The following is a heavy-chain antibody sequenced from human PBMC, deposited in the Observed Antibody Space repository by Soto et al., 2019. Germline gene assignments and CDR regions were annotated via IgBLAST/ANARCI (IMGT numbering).Heavy chain of an antibody. Sequence: GESLKISCKGSGYSFAGYWITWVRQKPGKGLEWMGRIDPSDSQTYYSPSFRGHVTISVTKCITTVFLQWSSLRASDTAMYYCARQIYDSDTGPNFQYYFDSWGQGTPVTVSS. CDR3: ARQIYDSDTGPNFQYYFDS. J-gene: IGHJ4*02. D-gene: IGHD3-22*01. CDR1: GYSFAGYW. V-gene: IGHV5-10-1*01. CDR2: IDPSDSQT.